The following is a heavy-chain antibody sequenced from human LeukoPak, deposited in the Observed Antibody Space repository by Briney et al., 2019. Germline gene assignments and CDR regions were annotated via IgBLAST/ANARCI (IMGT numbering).Heavy chain of an antibody. CDR2: ISSSSSYI. V-gene: IGHV3-21*01. CDR1: GFTFSSYS. Sequence: GGSLRLSCAASGFTFSSYSMNWVRQAPGKGLEWVSSISSSSSYIYYADSVKGRFTISRDNAKNSLYLQMNSLRAEDTAVYYCAREQAESMIVVVKSGYMDVWGQGTLVTVSS. D-gene: IGHD3-22*01. CDR3: AREQAESMIVVVKSGYMDV. J-gene: IGHJ4*02.